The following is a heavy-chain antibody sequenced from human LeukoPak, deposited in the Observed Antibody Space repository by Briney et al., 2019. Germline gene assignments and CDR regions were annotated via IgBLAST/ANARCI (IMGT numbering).Heavy chain of an antibody. J-gene: IGHJ4*02. CDR3: ARVGGSWFSDY. CDR1: GFTFSGYR. V-gene: IGHV3-74*01. CDR2: INGDGSGT. Sequence: GGSLRLSCAASGFTFSGYRMQWVRHAPGKGLVWVSRINGDGSGTSYADSVKGRFTISRDNAENTLYLQMNSLRADDTAVYYCARVGGSWFSDYWGQGTLVTVSS. D-gene: IGHD6-13*01.